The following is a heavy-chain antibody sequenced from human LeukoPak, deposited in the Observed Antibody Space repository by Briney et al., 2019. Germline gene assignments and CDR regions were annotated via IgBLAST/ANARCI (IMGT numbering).Heavy chain of an antibody. D-gene: IGHD5-24*01. CDR2: INHSGST. J-gene: IGHJ4*02. Sequence: SETLSLTCAVYGGSFSGYYWSWIRQPPGKGLEWIGEINHSGSTNYNPSLKSRVTISVDTSKNQFSLKLSSVTAADTAVYYCARRLSRWLQFGFDYWGQGTLVTVSS. V-gene: IGHV4-34*01. CDR3: ARRLSRWLQFGFDY. CDR1: GGSFSGYY.